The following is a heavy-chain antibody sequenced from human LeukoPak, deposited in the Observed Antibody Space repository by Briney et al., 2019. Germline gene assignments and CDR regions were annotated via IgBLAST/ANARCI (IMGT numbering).Heavy chain of an antibody. CDR2: ISGSGGST. V-gene: IGHV3-23*01. CDR1: GFTFSSYA. D-gene: IGHD3-10*01. CDR3: AKLNLATAVAFGVPGAFDI. Sequence: PAGGSLRLSCAASGFTFSSYAMSWVRQAPGKGLEWVSAISGSGGSTYYADSVKGRFTISRDNSKNTLYLQMNSLRAEDTAVYYCAKLNLATAVAFGVPGAFDIWGQGTMVTVSS. J-gene: IGHJ3*02.